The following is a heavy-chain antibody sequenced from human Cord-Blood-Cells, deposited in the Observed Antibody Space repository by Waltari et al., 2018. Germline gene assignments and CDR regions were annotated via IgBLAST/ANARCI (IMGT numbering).Heavy chain of an antibody. CDR1: GYTLTELS. CDR2: FDPEDGET. D-gene: IGHD3-16*02. Sequence: VQLVQSGAEVKKPGASVKVSCKVAGYTLTELSMHWVRQDPGKGLEWMGGFDPEDGETIYAQKFQGRVTMTEDTSTDTAYMELSSLRSEDTAVYYCATDRITFGGVIGWFDYWGQGTLVTVSS. J-gene: IGHJ4*02. CDR3: ATDRITFGGVIGWFDY. V-gene: IGHV1-24*01.